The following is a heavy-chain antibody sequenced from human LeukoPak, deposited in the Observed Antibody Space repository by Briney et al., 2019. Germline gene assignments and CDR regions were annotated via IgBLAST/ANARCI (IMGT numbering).Heavy chain of an antibody. CDR3: SRLYGDYVDDY. CDR2: IRSKPNNCAT. J-gene: IGHJ4*02. D-gene: IGHD4-17*01. CDR1: GFSFSGAA. Sequence: GGSLRLSCAASGFSFSGAAMHWVRKASGKGLEWVGRIRSKPNNCATAYGASVKGRFTISRDDSKSTVYLQMNSLKTEDTAVYYCSRLYGDYVDDYWGQGTLVTVSS. V-gene: IGHV3-73*01.